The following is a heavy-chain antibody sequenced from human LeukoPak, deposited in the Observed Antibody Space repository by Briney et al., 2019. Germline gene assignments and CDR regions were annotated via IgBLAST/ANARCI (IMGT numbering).Heavy chain of an antibody. V-gene: IGHV3-7*03. J-gene: IGHJ3*01. CDR2: INSDGSEG. D-gene: IGHD6-6*01. Sequence: GGSLRLSCAVSGFTFSGFWMSWSRQASGKGLEWVASINSDGSEGYYADVVKGRFTISRDNAKNSLYLQINSLRAEDTAVYYCARSSYSSSSSVWGQGTMVTVSS. CDR1: GFTFSGFW. CDR3: ARSSYSSSSSV.